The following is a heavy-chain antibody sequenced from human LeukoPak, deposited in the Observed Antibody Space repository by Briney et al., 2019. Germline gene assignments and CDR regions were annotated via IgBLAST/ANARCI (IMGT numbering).Heavy chain of an antibody. CDR1: GGTFSSYT. CDR3: ARDPPAVVTPNYYYGMDV. CDR2: IIPILGIA. D-gene: IGHD4-23*01. Sequence: GSSVKVSCKASGGTFSSYTISWVRQAPGQGLEWMGRIIPILGIANYAQKFQGRVTITADKSTSTAYMKLSSLRSEDTAVYYCARDPPAVVTPNYYYGMDVWGQGTTVTVSS. V-gene: IGHV1-69*04. J-gene: IGHJ6*02.